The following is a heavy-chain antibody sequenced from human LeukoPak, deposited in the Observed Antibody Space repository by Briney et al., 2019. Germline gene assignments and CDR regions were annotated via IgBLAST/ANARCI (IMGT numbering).Heavy chain of an antibody. J-gene: IGHJ4*02. CDR2: INHSGST. CDR1: GGSFSGYY. D-gene: IGHD1-26*01. Sequence: SETLSLTCAVYGGSFSGYYWSWIRQPPGKGLEWIGEINHSGSTNYNPSLKSRVTISVDTSKNQFSLKLSSVTAADTAVYYCASADSGSYQNSWGQGTPVTVSS. CDR3: ASADSGSYQNS. V-gene: IGHV4-34*01.